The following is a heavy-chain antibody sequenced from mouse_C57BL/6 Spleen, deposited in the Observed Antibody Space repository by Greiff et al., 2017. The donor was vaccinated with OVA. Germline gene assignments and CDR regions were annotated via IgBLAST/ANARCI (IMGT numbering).Heavy chain of an antibody. D-gene: IGHD1-1*01. V-gene: IGHV2-2*01. CDR3: ARGGGITTVLDY. CDR2: IWSGGST. J-gene: IGHJ2*01. CDR1: GFSLTSYG. Sequence: QVQLQQSGPGLVQPSQSLSITCTVSGFSLTSYGVHWVRQSPGKGLEWLGVIWSGGSTDYNAAFISRLSISKDNSKSQVFFKMNSLQADDTAIYNCARGGGITTVLDYWGQGTTLTVSS.